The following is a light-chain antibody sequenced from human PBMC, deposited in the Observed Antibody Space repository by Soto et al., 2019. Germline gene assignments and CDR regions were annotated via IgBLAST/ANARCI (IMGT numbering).Light chain of an antibody. Sequence: DFQMTPLSSCLSASEEYRVTIACLASKHVRSYLNWYQQKPGKAPKLLIYKASALKSGVPSRFSGSGSGTDFTLTISSLQPEDFATYYCQHIYTIPISFGQGTRLEI. V-gene: IGKV1-39*01. CDR1: KHVRSY. CDR3: QHIYTIPIS. CDR2: KAS. J-gene: IGKJ5*01.